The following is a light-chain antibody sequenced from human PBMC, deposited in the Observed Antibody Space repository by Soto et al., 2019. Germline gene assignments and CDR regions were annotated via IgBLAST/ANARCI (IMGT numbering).Light chain of an antibody. J-gene: IGLJ2*01. CDR1: SSDVGGYNF. V-gene: IGLV2-11*01. Sequence: QSALTQPRSVSGSPGQSVTISCTGTSSDVGGYNFVSWYQQHPGKAPKLMIYDVSKRPSGVPDRFSGSKSGSTASLTISGLRAEDEADYYCCSYAGPYTWVFGGGTKLTVL. CDR3: CSYAGPYTWV. CDR2: DVS.